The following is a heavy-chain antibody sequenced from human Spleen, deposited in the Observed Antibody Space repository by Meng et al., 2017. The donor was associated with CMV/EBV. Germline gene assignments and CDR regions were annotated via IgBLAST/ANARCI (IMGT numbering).Heavy chain of an antibody. CDR3: ARRGYCSGGSCYSGFDY. CDR2: ISAYNGNT. J-gene: IGHJ4*02. Sequence: ASVKVSCKASGYPFGRYGISWVRQAPGQGLEWMGWISAYNGNTNFAQNLQDRVTMTTDTSTNTAYMELRRLRSDDTAVYYCARRGYCSGGSCYSGFDYWGQGTLVTVSS. D-gene: IGHD2-15*01. V-gene: IGHV1-18*01. CDR1: GYPFGRYG.